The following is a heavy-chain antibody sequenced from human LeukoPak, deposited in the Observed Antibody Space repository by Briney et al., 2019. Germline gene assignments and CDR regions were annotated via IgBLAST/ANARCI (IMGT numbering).Heavy chain of an antibody. CDR3: TKELHVAVAVADYYYFYMDV. J-gene: IGHJ6*03. CDR2: INGGGNTT. D-gene: IGHD6-19*01. CDR1: GFAFSTFA. Sequence: PGASLRLSCAASGFAFSTFAMGWARQSPGKGLEWLSTINGGGNTTFYADSVKGRFTISRDNSKNTLYLHMDSLRPDDTAIYYCTKELHVAVAVADYYYFYMDVWGRGTAVTVSS. V-gene: IGHV3-23*01.